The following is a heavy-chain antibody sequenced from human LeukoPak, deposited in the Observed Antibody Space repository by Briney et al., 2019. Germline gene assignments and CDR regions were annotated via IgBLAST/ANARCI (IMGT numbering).Heavy chain of an antibody. CDR2: LHYSGST. CDR3: ARGCSGGSCFAY. D-gene: IGHD2-15*01. V-gene: IGHV4-59*02. J-gene: IGHJ4*02. Sequence: SETLSLTCTVSGGSVSSYYWNWIRQSPGKGLEWIGYLHYSGSTNYNPSLKSRVTISSDTPKNQLSLNLTSVTAADTAVYYCARGCSGGSCFAYWGQGTLVTVSS. CDR1: GGSVSSYY.